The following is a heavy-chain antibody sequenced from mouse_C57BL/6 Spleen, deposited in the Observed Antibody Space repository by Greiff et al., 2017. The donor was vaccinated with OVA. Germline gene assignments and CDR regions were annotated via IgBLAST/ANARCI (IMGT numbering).Heavy chain of an antibody. J-gene: IGHJ4*01. CDR2: IRLKSDNYAT. Sequence: EVKLMESGGGLVQPGGSMKLSCVASGFTFSNYWMNWVRQSPEKGLEWVAQIRLKSDNYATHYAESVKGRFTISRDESKSSVYLQMNNVRAEDTGIYYCTSMDYWGQGTSVTVSS. V-gene: IGHV6-3*01. CDR3: TSMDY. CDR1: GFTFSNYW.